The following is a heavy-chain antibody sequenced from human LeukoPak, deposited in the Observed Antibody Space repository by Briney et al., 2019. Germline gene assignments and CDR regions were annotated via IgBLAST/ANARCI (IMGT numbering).Heavy chain of an antibody. CDR2: ISGSGGST. J-gene: IGHJ4*02. CDR1: GFTFSSYA. V-gene: IGHV3-23*01. Sequence: PGGSLRLSCAASGFTFSSYAMSWVRQAPGKGLEWVSAISGSGGSTYYADSVKGRFTISRDNSKNTLYLQMNSPRAEDTAVYYCAKDRASGWGMGFDDYWGQGTLVTVSS. CDR3: AKDRASGWGMGFDDY. D-gene: IGHD6-19*01.